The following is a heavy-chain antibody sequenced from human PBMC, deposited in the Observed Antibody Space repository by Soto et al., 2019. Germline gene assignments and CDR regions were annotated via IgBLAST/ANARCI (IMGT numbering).Heavy chain of an antibody. CDR1: GFTFSSYG. CDR2: XXXAGSNK. J-gene: IGHJ6*02. CDR3: AKDLXWITXVRGVSRSYGMDV. Sequence: QVQVVESGGGVVQPGRSLRLSCAASGFTFSSYGMHWVRQAPXXXXXXXXXXXXAGSNKYYAVSGKGRCTISRDNSKNXLYLQMNSLRAEXTXXYYCAKDLXWITXVRGVSRSYGMDVWGQGTTVTVSS. D-gene: IGHD3-10*01. V-gene: IGHV3-30*18.